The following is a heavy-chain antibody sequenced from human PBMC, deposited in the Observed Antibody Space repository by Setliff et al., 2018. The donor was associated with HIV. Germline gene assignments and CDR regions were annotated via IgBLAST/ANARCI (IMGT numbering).Heavy chain of an antibody. V-gene: IGHV3-74*01. J-gene: IGHJ4*02. CDR2: INSDGSST. Sequence: LRLSCAASGLTSSTNWMHWVRQAPGKGLVWVSGINSDGSSTNYADSVEGRFTISRGDAKNTLYLQMSSLRAEDTAVYYCVSSRSDFDYWGQGTLVTVSS. CDR3: VSSRSDFDY. CDR1: GLTSSTNW. D-gene: IGHD6-13*01.